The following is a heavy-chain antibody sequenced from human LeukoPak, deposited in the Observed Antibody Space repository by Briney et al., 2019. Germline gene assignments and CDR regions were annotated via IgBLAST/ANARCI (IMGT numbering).Heavy chain of an antibody. CDR2: IYTSGST. CDR3: ARYSSGWYGGGYYYCGMDV. D-gene: IGHD6-19*01. CDR1: GGSISSGSYY. J-gene: IGHJ6*02. V-gene: IGHV4-61*02. Sequence: SETLSLTCAASGGSISSGSYYWSCIRPPAGKGLEWIGRIYTSGSTNYNPSLKSRVTISVDPSKNQLSLKLSSVTAADTAVYYCARYSSGWYGGGYYYCGMDVWGQGTTVTVSS.